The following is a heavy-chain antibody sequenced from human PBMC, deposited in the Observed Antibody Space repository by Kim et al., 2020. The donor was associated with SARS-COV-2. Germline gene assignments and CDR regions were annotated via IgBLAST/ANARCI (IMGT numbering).Heavy chain of an antibody. Sequence: GGSLRLSCAASGFTFSSYAMHWVRQAPGKGLEWVAVISYDGSNKYYADSVKGRFTISRDNSKNTLYLQMNSLRAEDTAVYYCARDPVVAATYFIFDYWG. V-gene: IGHV3-30-3*01. D-gene: IGHD2-15*01. J-gene: IGHJ4*01. CDR1: GFTFSSYA. CDR3: ARDPVVAATYFIFDY. CDR2: ISYDGSNK.